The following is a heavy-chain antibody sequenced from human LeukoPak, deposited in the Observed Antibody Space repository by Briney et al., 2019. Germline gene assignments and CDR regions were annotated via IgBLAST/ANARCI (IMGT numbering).Heavy chain of an antibody. CDR3: AKTTPRDTTYYYGSGSSDHGMDV. J-gene: IGHJ6*02. V-gene: IGHV3-23*01. CDR2: ISGSGGST. D-gene: IGHD3-10*01. CDR1: GFTFSSYA. Sequence: GRPLRLSCAASGFTFSSYAMHWVRQAPGKGLEWVSAISGSGGSTYYADSVKGRFTISRDNSKNTLYLQMNSLGAEDTAVYYCAKTTPRDTTYYYGSGSSDHGMDVWGQETTVTVP.